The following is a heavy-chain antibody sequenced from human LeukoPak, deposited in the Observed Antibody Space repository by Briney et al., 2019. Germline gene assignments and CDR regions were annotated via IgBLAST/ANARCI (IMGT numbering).Heavy chain of an antibody. CDR3: ARKPENNYDNSGYFDAFDI. CDR2: ISLRGGSK. D-gene: IGHD3-22*01. V-gene: IGHV3-30*03. CDR1: GFTFSTFG. Sequence: GGSLRLSCAASGFTFSTFGMHWVRQAPGKGLEWVAAISLRGGSKYYADSVKGRFTISGDNSRNTLYLEMNSLRPEDSAVYFCARKPENNYDNSGYFDAFDIWGPGTMVIVSS. J-gene: IGHJ3*02.